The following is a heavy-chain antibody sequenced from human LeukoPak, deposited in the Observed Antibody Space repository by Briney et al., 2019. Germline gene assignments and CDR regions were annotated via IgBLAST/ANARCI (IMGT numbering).Heavy chain of an antibody. D-gene: IGHD3-10*01. J-gene: IGHJ5*02. CDR1: GGSISSYY. Sequence: SETLPLTCTVSGGSISSYYWSWIRQPPGKGLEWIGYIYYSGGTNYNPSLTSRVTISVDTSKNQFSLKLSSVTAADTAVYYCARGGYYGSGNDFRFDPWGQGTLVTVSS. CDR3: ARGGYYGSGNDFRFDP. CDR2: IYYSGGT. V-gene: IGHV4-59*01.